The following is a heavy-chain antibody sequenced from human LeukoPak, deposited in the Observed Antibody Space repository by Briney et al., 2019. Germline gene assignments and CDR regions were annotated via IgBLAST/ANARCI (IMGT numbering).Heavy chain of an antibody. J-gene: IGHJ2*01. Sequence: SETLSLTCTVSGGSISSYYWSWIRQPPGKGLEWIGYIYYSGSTNYNPSLKSRVTISVDTSKNQFSLKLSPVTAADTAVYYCASLSSGWYYWYFDLWGRGTLVTVSS. D-gene: IGHD6-19*01. CDR3: ASLSSGWYYWYFDL. CDR1: GGSISSYY. V-gene: IGHV4-59*08. CDR2: IYYSGST.